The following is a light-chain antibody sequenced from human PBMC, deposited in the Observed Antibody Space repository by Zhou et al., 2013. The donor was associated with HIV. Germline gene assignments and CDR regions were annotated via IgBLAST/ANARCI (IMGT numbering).Light chain of an antibody. CDR1: QSVSSY. CDR2: DAS. CDR3: QQRSNWPPT. Sequence: EIVLTQSPATLSLSPGERAILSCRASQSVSSYLAWYQQKPGQAPRLFIYDASNRATGIPARFSGSGSGTDFTLTISSLEPEDFAVYYCQQRSNWPPTFGQGTRLE. J-gene: IGKJ5*01. V-gene: IGKV3-11*01.